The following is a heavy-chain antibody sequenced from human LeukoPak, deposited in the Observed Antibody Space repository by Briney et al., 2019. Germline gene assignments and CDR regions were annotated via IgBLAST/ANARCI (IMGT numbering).Heavy chain of an antibody. CDR3: ARFASDYDYIWGSYRRRWFDP. CDR1: GGTFSSYA. Sequence: SVKVSCKASGGTFSSYAISWVRQAPGQGLEWMGGIIPIFGTANYAQKFQGRVTITADESTSTAYMELSSLRSGDTAVYYCARFASDYDYIWGSYRRRWFDPWGQGTLVTVSS. CDR2: IIPIFGTA. V-gene: IGHV1-69*13. J-gene: IGHJ5*02. D-gene: IGHD3-16*02.